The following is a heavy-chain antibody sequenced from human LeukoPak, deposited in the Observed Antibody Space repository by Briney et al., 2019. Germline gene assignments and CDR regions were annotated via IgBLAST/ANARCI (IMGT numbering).Heavy chain of an antibody. J-gene: IGHJ4*02. CDR1: GYSFTSYW. D-gene: IGHD2-21*02. CDR2: IYPGDSDT. CDR3: VRSPYCSGDCYFDY. Sequence: GESLKISCKGSGYSFTSYWIGWVRQMPGKGLEWMGIIYPGDSDTRYSPSFQGQVTISADKSISTAYLQFSSLKASDTAIYYCVRSPYCSGDCYFDYWGQGTLVTVSS. V-gene: IGHV5-51*01.